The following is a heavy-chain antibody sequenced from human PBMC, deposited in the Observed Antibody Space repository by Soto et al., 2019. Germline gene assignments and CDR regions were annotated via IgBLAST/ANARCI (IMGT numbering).Heavy chain of an antibody. D-gene: IGHD3-10*01. CDR1: GFTFSNYA. Sequence: LRLSCAASGFTFSNYAMNWVRQAAGMGLEWVSAISGSGGSTYYADSVKGRFTISRDNSKNTLYLQMNSLRAEDTAVYYCAKRSFMVRGSHAFDIWGQGTMVTVAS. CDR2: ISGSGGST. J-gene: IGHJ3*02. V-gene: IGHV3-23*01. CDR3: AKRSFMVRGSHAFDI.